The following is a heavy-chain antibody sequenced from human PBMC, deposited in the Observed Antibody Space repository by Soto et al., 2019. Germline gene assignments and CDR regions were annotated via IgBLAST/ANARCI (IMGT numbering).Heavy chain of an antibody. CDR2: IYTSGST. J-gene: IGHJ4*02. CDR1: GDSMTKYY. V-gene: IGHV4-4*07. CDR3: ARTVGAAYYFDF. D-gene: IGHD1-26*01. Sequence: KTSETLSRTCNVSGDSMTKYYWSWIRQPAGKGLEWIGRIYTSGSTNYNPSLKSRVTMSIDTSNNHFSLNLKSVTAADTAVYYCARTVGAAYYFDFWGQGALVTVSS.